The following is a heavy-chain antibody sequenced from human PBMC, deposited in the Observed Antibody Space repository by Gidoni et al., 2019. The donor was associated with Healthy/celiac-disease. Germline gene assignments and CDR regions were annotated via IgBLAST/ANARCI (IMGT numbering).Heavy chain of an antibody. CDR1: GFSLSTSGVG. V-gene: IGHV2-5*02. Sequence: QITLKESGPTLATPTHTLTLTRTLFGFSLSTSGVGVGWIRQPPGKALEWLALIYWDDDKRYSPSLKSRLTITKDTSNNQVVLTMTNMDPVDTATYYCAHPSSSSWFFDYWGQGTLVTVSS. D-gene: IGHD6-13*01. J-gene: IGHJ4*02. CDR3: AHPSSSSWFFDY. CDR2: IYWDDDK.